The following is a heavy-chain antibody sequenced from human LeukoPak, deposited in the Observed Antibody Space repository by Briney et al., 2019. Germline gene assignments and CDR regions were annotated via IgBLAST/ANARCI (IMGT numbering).Heavy chain of an antibody. V-gene: IGHV1-18*04. CDR1: GYTFTGHY. J-gene: IGHJ4*02. CDR3: ARDPIPPYFDY. Sequence: ASVKVSCKASGYTFTGHYIHWVRQAPGQGLEWMGWISAYNGNTNYAQKLQGRVTMTTDTSTSTAYMELRSLRSDDTAVYYCARDPIPPYFDYWGQGTLVTVSS. CDR2: ISAYNGNT.